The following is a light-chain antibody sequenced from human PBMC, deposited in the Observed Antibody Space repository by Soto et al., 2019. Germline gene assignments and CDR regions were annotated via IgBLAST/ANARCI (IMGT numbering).Light chain of an antibody. CDR2: KAS. J-gene: IGKJ1*01. CDR1: QSISNW. Sequence: DIQMTQSPSTLSASVGDRVTITCRASQSISNWLAWYQQKPGEAPKLLIYKASSLPSGVPSRFSGSGSGTEFTLTISSLQPDDFATYYCQQYNSYSRTFGQGTKVEIK. CDR3: QQYNSYSRT. V-gene: IGKV1-5*03.